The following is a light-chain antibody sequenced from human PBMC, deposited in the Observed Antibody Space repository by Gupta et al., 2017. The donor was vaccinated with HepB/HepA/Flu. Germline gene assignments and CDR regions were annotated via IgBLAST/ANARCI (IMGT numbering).Light chain of an antibody. CDR3: QQSYSSPYT. J-gene: IGKJ2*01. CDR1: QSISNY. CDR2: GAS. Sequence: DIQMTQSPSSLSASVGDRVTITCRASQSISNYLNWYQQKPGKAPKLLIYGASSSQSGVPSSFSGSGSGTHFTLTIIRLQPEDFATYFCQQSYSSPYTFGQGTKLEIK. V-gene: IGKV1-39*01.